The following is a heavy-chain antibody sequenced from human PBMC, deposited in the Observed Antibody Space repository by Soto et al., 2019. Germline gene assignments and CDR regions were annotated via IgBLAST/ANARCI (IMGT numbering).Heavy chain of an antibody. V-gene: IGHV4-39*01. Sequence: PSETLSLTCTVSGGSISSSSYYWGWIRQPPGKGLEWIGSIYYSGSTYYNPSLKSRVTISVDTSKNQFSLKLSSVTAADTAVYYCARHGPERRGVFELGLYDYWGQGTLVTVSS. CDR3: ARHGPERRGVFELGLYDY. D-gene: IGHD5-12*01. CDR1: GGSISSSSYY. CDR2: IYYSGST. J-gene: IGHJ4*02.